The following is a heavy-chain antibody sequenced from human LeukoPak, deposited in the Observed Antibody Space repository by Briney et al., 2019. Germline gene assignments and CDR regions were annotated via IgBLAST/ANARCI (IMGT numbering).Heavy chain of an antibody. CDR1: GFNVSANY. CDR2: IYTGDRA. J-gene: IGHJ6*03. CDR3: ARNKLGISEKYMDV. Sequence: GGSLRLSCAASGFNVSANYMSWVRQPPGKGLEWVSFIYTGDRANYADSVKGRFTISRDNAKNTLYLQMNSLRAEDTAVYYCARNKLGISEKYMDVWGKGTTVTVSS. V-gene: IGHV3-53*01. D-gene: IGHD7-27*01.